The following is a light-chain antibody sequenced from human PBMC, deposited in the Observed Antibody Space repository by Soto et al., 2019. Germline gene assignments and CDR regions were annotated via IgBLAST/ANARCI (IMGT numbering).Light chain of an antibody. CDR1: QSISNH. CDR2: DAS. V-gene: IGKV1-39*01. Sequence: DIQMTQSPSSVSASVEDRVIMACRASQSISNHLNWYQQKPGKAPNLLIYDASTLHSGVPSRFSGGGSGTDFTLTISSLQPEDFATYYCQQVNVYPSTFGGGTKVDIK. J-gene: IGKJ4*01. CDR3: QQVNVYPST.